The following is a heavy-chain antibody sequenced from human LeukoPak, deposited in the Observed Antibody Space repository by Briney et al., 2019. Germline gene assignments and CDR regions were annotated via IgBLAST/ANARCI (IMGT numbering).Heavy chain of an antibody. CDR1: GFTFSSYW. V-gene: IGHV3-74*01. D-gene: IGHD6-19*01. CDR2: MNNDGSST. Sequence: GGSLRLSCAASGFTFSSYWMHWVRQAPGKGLVWVSRMNNDGSSTIYADSVKGRFTISRDNAKNTLYLQMNSLRAEDTAVYYCARADGSGRLTYWGQGTLVTVSS. CDR3: ARADGSGRLTY. J-gene: IGHJ4*02.